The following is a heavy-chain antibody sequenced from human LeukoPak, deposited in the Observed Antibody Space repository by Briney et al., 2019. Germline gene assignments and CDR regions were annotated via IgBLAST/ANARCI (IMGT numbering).Heavy chain of an antibody. CDR3: ARESPYYDLLTGYSLNFFDY. Sequence: SETLSLTCAVSGDSISSSNWWTWVRQPPGKGLEWIGYIYYSRSTNYNPSLKSRVTISVDTSKNQFSLKLSSVTAADTAVYYCARESPYYDLLTGYSLNFFDYWGQGTLVTVSS. D-gene: IGHD3-9*01. J-gene: IGHJ4*02. CDR2: IYYSRST. CDR1: GDSISSSNW. V-gene: IGHV4-4*02.